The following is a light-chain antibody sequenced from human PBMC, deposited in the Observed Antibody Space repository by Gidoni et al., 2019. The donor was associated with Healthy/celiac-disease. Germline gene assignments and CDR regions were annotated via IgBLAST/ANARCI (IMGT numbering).Light chain of an antibody. Sequence: DLVMTPSPLSLPVTPGEPASISGRSSQSLLHSNGYNYLDWYLQKPGQSPQLLIYLGSNRASGVSDRFSGSGSGTDFTMKISRVEDEDVGVYYCMQALQTPTFGPGTKVDIK. V-gene: IGKV2-28*01. CDR2: LGS. CDR1: QSLLHSNGYNY. J-gene: IGKJ3*01. CDR3: MQALQTPT.